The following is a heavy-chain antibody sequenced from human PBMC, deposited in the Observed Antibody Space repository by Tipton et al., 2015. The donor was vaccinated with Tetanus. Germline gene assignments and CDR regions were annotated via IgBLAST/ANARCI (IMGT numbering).Heavy chain of an antibody. D-gene: IGHD1-1*01. J-gene: IGHJ2*01. CDR2: IYYSGST. CDR1: GGSISSGAYY. CDR3: ARTQPIGWYFDL. Sequence: LRLSCTVSGGSISSGAYYWSWIRQHPGKGLEWIGYIYYSGSTFYNPSLKSRVTISVDTSKNQFSLKLSSVTAADTAVYYCARTQPIGWYFDLWGRGPLLTVSS. V-gene: IGHV4-31*02.